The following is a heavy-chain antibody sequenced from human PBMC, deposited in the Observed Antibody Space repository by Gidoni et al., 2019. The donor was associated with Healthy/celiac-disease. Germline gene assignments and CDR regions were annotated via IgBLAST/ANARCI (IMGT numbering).Heavy chain of an antibody. CDR3: ARDLGYGDYTEDY. CDR2: ISSSGSTI. J-gene: IGHJ4*02. D-gene: IGHD4-17*01. V-gene: IGHV3-48*03. Sequence: EVQLVESGGGLVQPAGSLSRSCSASGFTFSSYEMNGVRQAPGKGLEWVSYISSSGSTIYYADSVKGRFTISRDNAKNSLYLQMNSLRAEDTAVYYCARDLGYGDYTEDYWGQGTLVTVSS. CDR1: GFTFSSYE.